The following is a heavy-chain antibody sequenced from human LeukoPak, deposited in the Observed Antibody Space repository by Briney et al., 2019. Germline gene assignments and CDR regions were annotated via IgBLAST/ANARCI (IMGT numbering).Heavy chain of an antibody. Sequence: PSQTLSLTCTVSGGSISSGDYYWSWIRQPPGKGLEWIGYIYYSGSTYYNPSLKSRVTISVDTSKNQFSLKLSSVTAADTAVYYCAREKQQLVRWFDPWGQGTLVTVSS. CDR1: GGSISSGDYY. CDR2: IYYSGST. CDR3: AREKQQLVRWFDP. D-gene: IGHD6-13*01. J-gene: IGHJ5*02. V-gene: IGHV4-30-4*01.